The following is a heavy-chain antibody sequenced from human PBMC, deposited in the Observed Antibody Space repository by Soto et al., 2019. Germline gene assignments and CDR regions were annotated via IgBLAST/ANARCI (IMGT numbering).Heavy chain of an antibody. V-gene: IGHV3-7*03. Sequence: PGGSLRLSCAASGFTFSSYWMNWVRQAPGKGLEWVANIKQDGREKYYVDSVKGRFTVSRDNAKKSLYLQMSSLRAEDSAVYYCARDGNFYDTSGYYSHWGQGXLVTV. CDR1: GFTFSSYW. D-gene: IGHD3-22*01. CDR3: ARDGNFYDTSGYYSH. CDR2: IKQDGREK. J-gene: IGHJ4*02.